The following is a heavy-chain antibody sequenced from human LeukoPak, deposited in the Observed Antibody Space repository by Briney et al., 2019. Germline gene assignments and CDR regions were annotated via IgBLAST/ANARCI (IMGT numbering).Heavy chain of an antibody. J-gene: IGHJ4*02. CDR3: AKGVYSSSWAGFDY. CDR1: GFTFSSYG. CDR2: ISYDGSNK. Sequence: GGSLRLSCAASGFTFSSYGMHWVRQAPGKGLEWVAVISYDGSNKYYADSVKGRFTISRDNSKNTLYLQMNSLRAEDTAVYYCAKGVYSSSWAGFDYWGQGTLVTVSS. D-gene: IGHD6-13*01. V-gene: IGHV3-30*18.